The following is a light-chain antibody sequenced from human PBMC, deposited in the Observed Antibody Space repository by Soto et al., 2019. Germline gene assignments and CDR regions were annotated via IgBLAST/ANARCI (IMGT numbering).Light chain of an antibody. V-gene: IGLV1-51*02. CDR1: TSNIGNNY. J-gene: IGLJ1*01. Sequence: QSVLTQPPSVSAAPGQKVTISCSGSTSNIGNNYVSWFQQLPGTAPKLIIYQSNRRPSGIPDRFSGSKSGTSATLGIIGLQTGDEDDYYCGSWDHSVSGFVFGTGTKVTVL. CDR3: GSWDHSVSGFV. CDR2: QSN.